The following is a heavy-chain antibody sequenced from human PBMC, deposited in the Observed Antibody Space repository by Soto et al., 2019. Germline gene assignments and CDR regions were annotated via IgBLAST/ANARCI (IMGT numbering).Heavy chain of an antibody. D-gene: IGHD1-7*01. CDR2: ISGSGSAT. V-gene: IGHV3-23*01. J-gene: IGHJ5*02. CDR1: CFSFSPYS. Sequence: GEFLKICCATSCFSFSPYSMGWGRPAPGKGLEWVSAISGSGSATYYADPVKGRFTISRDNSKDTLYLQMNSLRAGDTAVYYCAKDIKGTGTNVIYDAWGQGSLVTVSS. CDR3: AKDIKGTGTNVIYDA.